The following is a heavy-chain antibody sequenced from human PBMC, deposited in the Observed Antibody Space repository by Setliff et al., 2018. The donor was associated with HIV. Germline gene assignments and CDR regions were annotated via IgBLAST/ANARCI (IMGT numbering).Heavy chain of an antibody. CDR2: LYGHSST. CDR1: GDSIGTGTHY. V-gene: IGHV4-39*01. Sequence: SETLSLTCNVSGDSIGTGTHYWAWIRQPPGKGLEWIGSLYGHSSTYYTKSIRGRVTISADTSKNQFSLRLSSVTALDTAVYYCSRLYGSGHYFAFDFWGQGALVTVSS. CDR3: SRLYGSGHYFAFDF. D-gene: IGHD3-10*01. J-gene: IGHJ4*02.